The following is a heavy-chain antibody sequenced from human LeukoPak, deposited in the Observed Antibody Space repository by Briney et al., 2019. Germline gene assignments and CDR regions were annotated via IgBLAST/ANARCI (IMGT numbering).Heavy chain of an antibody. Sequence: PGGSLRLSCAASGFTFSSYAMSWVRQAPGKGLELVSAISGSGGSTYYADSVKGRFTISRDNSKNTLYLQMNSLRAEDTAVYYCAKAGSGSYYTPSYFDYWGQGTLVTVSP. V-gene: IGHV3-23*01. CDR3: AKAGSGSYYTPSYFDY. CDR2: ISGSGGST. CDR1: GFTFSSYA. J-gene: IGHJ4*02. D-gene: IGHD3-10*01.